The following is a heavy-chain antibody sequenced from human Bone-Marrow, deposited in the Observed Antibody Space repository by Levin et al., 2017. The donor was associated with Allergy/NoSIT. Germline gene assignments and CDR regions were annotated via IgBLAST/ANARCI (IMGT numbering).Heavy chain of an antibody. J-gene: IGHJ5*02. CDR3: AKVYGDYDGNWFDP. V-gene: IGHV3-30*18. D-gene: IGHD4-17*01. CDR1: GFTFSSYG. Sequence: GGSLRLSCAASGFTFSSYGMHWVRQAPGKGLEWVAVISYDGSNKYYADSVKGRFTISRDNSKNTLYLQMNSLRAEDTAVYYCAKVYGDYDGNWFDPWGQGTLVTVSS. CDR2: ISYDGSNK.